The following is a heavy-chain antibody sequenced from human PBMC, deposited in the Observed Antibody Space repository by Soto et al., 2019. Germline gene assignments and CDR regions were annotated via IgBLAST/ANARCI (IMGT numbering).Heavy chain of an antibody. CDR3: GRVMEGATRHTDFDS. CDR2: IYYSGGA. CDR1: GVSIHNSHSF. Sequence: SETLSLTCAVSGVSIHNSHSFWGWIRQPPGKGLEFIGSIYYSGGANYNPSLKSRVTISLDTSKNQFSLTVNSVTAADTAIYYCGRVMEGATRHTDFDSWGQGTLVTVSS. J-gene: IGHJ5*01. D-gene: IGHD2-21*01. V-gene: IGHV4-39*01.